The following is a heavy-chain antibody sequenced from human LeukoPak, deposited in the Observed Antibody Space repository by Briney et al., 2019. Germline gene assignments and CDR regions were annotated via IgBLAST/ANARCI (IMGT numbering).Heavy chain of an antibody. J-gene: IGHJ4*02. CDR3: ASTIFGVVITAFDY. CDR2: IYYSGST. CDR1: GGSISSGDYS. V-gene: IGHV4-30-4*01. D-gene: IGHD3-3*01. Sequence: SQTLSLTCTVSGGSISSGDYSWSWIRQPPGKGLEWIGYIYYSGSTYYNPSLKSRVTISVDTSKNQFSLKLSSMTAADTAVYYCASTIFGVVITAFDYWGQGTLVTVSS.